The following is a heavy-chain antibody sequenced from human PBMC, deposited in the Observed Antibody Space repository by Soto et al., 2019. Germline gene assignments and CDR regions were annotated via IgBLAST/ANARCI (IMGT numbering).Heavy chain of an antibody. J-gene: IGHJ5*02. V-gene: IGHV3-23*01. D-gene: IGHD3-9*01. Sequence: PGGSLRLSCAASGFTFSSYAMSWVRQAPGKGLEWVSAISGSGGSTYYADSVKGRFTISRDNSKNTLYLQMNSLRAEDTAVYYCAKDPGDILSPNWFDPWGQGTLVTVSS. CDR2: ISGSGGST. CDR3: AKDPGDILSPNWFDP. CDR1: GFTFSSYA.